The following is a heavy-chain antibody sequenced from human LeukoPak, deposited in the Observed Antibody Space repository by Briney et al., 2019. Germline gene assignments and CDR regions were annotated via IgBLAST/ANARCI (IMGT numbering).Heavy chain of an antibody. V-gene: IGHV4-38-2*02. CDR3: ARARYSGSYDY. CDR2: IYHSGST. CDR1: GYSISSGYY. D-gene: IGHD1-26*01. Sequence: SETLSLTCTVSGYSISSGYYWGWIRQPPGKGLEWIGSIYHSGSTYYNPSLKSRVTISVDTSKNQFSLKLSSVTAADTAVYYCARARYSGSYDYWGQGTLVTVSS. J-gene: IGHJ4*02.